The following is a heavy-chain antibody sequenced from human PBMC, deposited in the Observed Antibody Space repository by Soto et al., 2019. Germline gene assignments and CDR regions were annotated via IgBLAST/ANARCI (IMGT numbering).Heavy chain of an antibody. CDR2: ISSSRSYI. D-gene: IGHD4-17*01. J-gene: IGHJ4*02. V-gene: IGHV3-21*01. CDR3: ARDRPAMTTVVTHPFDY. Sequence: PGGSLRLSCAASGITVYGNYMSWVRQAPGKGLEWVATISSSRSYIYYADSVKGRFTISRDNAKNSLYLQMNSLRAEDTAVYYCARDRPAMTTVVTHPFDYWGQGTLVTVSS. CDR1: GITVYGNY.